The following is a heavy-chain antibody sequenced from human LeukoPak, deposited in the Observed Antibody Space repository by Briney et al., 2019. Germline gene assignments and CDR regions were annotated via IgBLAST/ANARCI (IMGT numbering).Heavy chain of an antibody. CDR2: IYYVGNT. Sequence: SETLSLTCTVSGGSISSGGNYWSWLRQLPGKGLEWIGYIYYVGNTNYNPSLKSRLSMSVDTPNNQFSLRLTSVTAADTAVYYCARVEVIGSTRYFDYWGQGAMVSVSS. J-gene: IGHJ4*02. CDR3: ARVEVIGSTRYFDY. D-gene: IGHD3-16*02. V-gene: IGHV4-31*03. CDR1: GGSISSGGNY.